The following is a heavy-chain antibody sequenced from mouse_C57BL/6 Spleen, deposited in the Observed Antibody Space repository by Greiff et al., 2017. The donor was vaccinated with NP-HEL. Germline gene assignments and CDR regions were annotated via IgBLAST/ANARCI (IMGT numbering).Heavy chain of an antibody. V-gene: IGHV1-50*01. CDR1: GYTFTSYW. CDR3: ARSEITTVVAKGFAY. CDR2: IDPSDSYT. Sequence: VQLQQPGAELVKPGASVKLSCKASGYTFTSYWMQWVKQRPGQGLEWIGEIDPSDSYTNYNQKFKGKATLTVDTSSSTAYMQLSSLTSEDSAVYYCARSEITTVVAKGFAYWGQGTLVTVSA. J-gene: IGHJ3*01. D-gene: IGHD1-1*01.